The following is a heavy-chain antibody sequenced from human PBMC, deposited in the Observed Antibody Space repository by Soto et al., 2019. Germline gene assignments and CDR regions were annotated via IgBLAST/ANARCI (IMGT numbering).Heavy chain of an antibody. CDR3: ARDNGYNYGLNWFDP. D-gene: IGHD5-18*01. V-gene: IGHV1-18*01. CDR2: IIPYNGNR. CDR1: GYSFLTYG. J-gene: IGHJ5*02. Sequence: ASVKVSCKASGYSFLTYGISWVRQAPGQGLEWMGWIIPYNGNRSYARKFQGRVTMTTDTSTNTAYMELRSLRSDDTAVYYCARDNGYNYGLNWFDPWGQGTLVTVSS.